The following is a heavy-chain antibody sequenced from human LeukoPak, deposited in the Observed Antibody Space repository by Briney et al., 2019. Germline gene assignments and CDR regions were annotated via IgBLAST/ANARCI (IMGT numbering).Heavy chain of an antibody. CDR2: IYYSGST. Sequence: PSETLSLTCTVSGGSISSYYWSWIRQPPGKGLEWIGYIYYSGSTNYSPSLKSRVTISVDTSKNQFSLKLSSVTAADTAVYYCARAGRGVLSNFDYWGQGTLVTVSS. CDR3: ARAGRGVLSNFDY. CDR1: GGSISSYY. D-gene: IGHD4/OR15-4a*01. J-gene: IGHJ4*02. V-gene: IGHV4-59*01.